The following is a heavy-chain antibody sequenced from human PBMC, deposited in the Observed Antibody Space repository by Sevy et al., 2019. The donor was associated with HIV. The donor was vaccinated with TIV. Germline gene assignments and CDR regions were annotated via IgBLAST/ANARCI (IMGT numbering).Heavy chain of an antibody. CDR2: ISKSGSTT. Sequence: GGSLRLSCAASGLTFSHHNMNWVRQAPGKGLEWISYISKSGSTTYFADSVRGRFTISRDNTKNSLFLEMHSLTDEDTAVYYCAREENRELGTIPLDSWGRGIQVTVSS. V-gene: IGHV3-48*02. J-gene: IGHJ4*02. CDR1: GLTFSHHN. D-gene: IGHD7-27*01. CDR3: AREENRELGTIPLDS.